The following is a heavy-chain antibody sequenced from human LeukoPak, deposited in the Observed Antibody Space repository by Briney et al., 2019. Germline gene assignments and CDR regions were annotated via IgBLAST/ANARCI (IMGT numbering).Heavy chain of an antibody. J-gene: IGHJ4*02. CDR1: GGSFSGYY. CDR2: INHSGST. V-gene: IGHV4-34*01. CDR3: ARAMPDCSSTSCYSV. Sequence: SETLSLTCAVYGGSFSGYYWSWIRPPPGKGLEWIGEINHSGSTNYNPSPKSRVTISVDTSKTQFSLKLSSVTAADTAVYYCARAMPDCSSTSCYSVWGQGTLVTVSS. D-gene: IGHD2-2*01.